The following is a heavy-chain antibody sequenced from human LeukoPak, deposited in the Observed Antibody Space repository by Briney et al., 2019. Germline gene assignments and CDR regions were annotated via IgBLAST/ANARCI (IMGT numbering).Heavy chain of an antibody. CDR1: GYTFTNYA. J-gene: IGHJ6*02. Sequence: ASVKVSCKGSGYTFTNYAVHWVRQAPGQRLEWLGWINPGNGDTKYSQNFQGRVTVTSDTSAATAYVELNSLTSEDTAVYYCARERWHCRVNCYSVYYCALDVWGRGTTVTVSS. CDR3: ARERWHCRVNCYSVYYCALDV. CDR2: INPGNGDT. V-gene: IGHV1-3*01. D-gene: IGHD2-15*01.